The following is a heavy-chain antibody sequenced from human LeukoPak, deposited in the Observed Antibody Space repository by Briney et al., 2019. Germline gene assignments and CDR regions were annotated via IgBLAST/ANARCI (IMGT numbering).Heavy chain of an antibody. D-gene: IGHD1-14*01. J-gene: IGHJ6*02. CDR1: GFTFDDYA. Sequence: GRSLRLSCAASGFTFDDYAMHWVRQAPGKGLEWVSGISWNSGSIGYADSVKGRFTISRDNAKNSLYLQMNSLRAEDTALYYCARRLGHSTERYYYYGMDVWGQGTTVTVSS. CDR2: ISWNSGSI. V-gene: IGHV3-9*01. CDR3: ARRLGHSTERYYYYGMDV.